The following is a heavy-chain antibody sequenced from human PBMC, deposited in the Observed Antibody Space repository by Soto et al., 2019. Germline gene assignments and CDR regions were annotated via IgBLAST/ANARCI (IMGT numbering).Heavy chain of an antibody. V-gene: IGHV3-23*01. CDR1: GFTFSSYA. CDR3: ARDQRFDP. J-gene: IGHJ5*02. Sequence: EVQLLESGGGLVQPGGSLRLSCAASGFTFSSYAMSWVRQAPGKGLEWVSSISGGGITTYYADSVKGRFTISRDNSKKTLYLQMSSLGAEDTALYYCARDQRFDPWGQGTLVTVSS. D-gene: IGHD2-2*01. CDR2: ISGGGITT.